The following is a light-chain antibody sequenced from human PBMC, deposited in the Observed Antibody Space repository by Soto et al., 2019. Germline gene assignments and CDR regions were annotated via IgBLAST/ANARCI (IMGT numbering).Light chain of an antibody. J-gene: IGKJ5*01. CDR2: AAS. CDR3: QKSYNIPIT. V-gene: IGKV1-39*01. CDR1: QSISTY. Sequence: DIQMTQSPPSLSASVGDRVTITGRASQSISTYLNWYQQKPGKANKILIYAASTLQSGVTSRFSGSGSGTDFTLIIRSLQPEDFATFYCQKSYNIPITFGQGTRLEI.